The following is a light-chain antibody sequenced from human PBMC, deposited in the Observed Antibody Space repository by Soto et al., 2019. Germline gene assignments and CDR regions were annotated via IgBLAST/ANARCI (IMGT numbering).Light chain of an antibody. CDR3: QQNYSLPIP. Sequence: IQMNHSLSSLSAKVGDRVTITCRASQGIRNDLGWYQQKPGKAPNLLIYATSSLQGGVPSRFSGSGSGTDFTLTITGLQPEDFATYYCQQNYSLPIPFGQGRLPAIK. V-gene: IGKV1-6*01. CDR1: QGIRND. J-gene: IGKJ5*01. CDR2: ATS.